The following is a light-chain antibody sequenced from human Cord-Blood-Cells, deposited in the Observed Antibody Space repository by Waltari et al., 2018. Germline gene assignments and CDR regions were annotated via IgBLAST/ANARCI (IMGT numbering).Light chain of an antibody. CDR2: DVS. CDR3: SSYTSSSTFV. CDR1: SSDVGGYNY. V-gene: IGLV2-14*01. Sequence: QSALTQPASVSGSPGQSITISCTGTSSDVGGYNYVSWYQQHPGKAPKRMIYDVSKRPAEVSKRFSGSKSGNTASLTISGLQDEDEADYYCSSYTSSSTFVFGTGTKVAVL. J-gene: IGLJ1*01.